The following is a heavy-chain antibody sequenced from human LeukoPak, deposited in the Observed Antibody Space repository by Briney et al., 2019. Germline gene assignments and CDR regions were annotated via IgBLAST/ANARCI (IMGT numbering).Heavy chain of an antibody. Sequence: ASVKVSCKASGYTFTSYDINWVRQATGQGLEWMGWINPNSGGTNYAQKFQGRVTMTRDTSISTAYMELSGLRSDDTAVYYCSGGSYYFDYWGQGTLVTVSS. CDR3: SGGSYYFDY. J-gene: IGHJ4*02. D-gene: IGHD1-26*01. CDR1: GYTFTSYD. V-gene: IGHV1-2*02. CDR2: INPNSGGT.